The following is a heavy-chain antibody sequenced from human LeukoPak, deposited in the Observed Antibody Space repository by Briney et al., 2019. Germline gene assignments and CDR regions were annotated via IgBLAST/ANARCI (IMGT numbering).Heavy chain of an antibody. D-gene: IGHD6-13*01. CDR3: ARDRQQLVRRGYWFDP. V-gene: IGHV1-2*02. Sequence: VKVSCKPSGDTFTGYYMHWVRQAPGQGLEWMGWINPNSGGTNYAQKFQGRVTMTRDTSISTAYMELSRLRSDDTAVYYYARDRQQLVRRGYWFDPWGQGTLVTVSS. CDR1: GDTFTGYY. J-gene: IGHJ5*02. CDR2: INPNSGGT.